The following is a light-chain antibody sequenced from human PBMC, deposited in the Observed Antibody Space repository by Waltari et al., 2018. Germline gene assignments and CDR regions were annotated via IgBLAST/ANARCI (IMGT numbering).Light chain of an antibody. CDR2: GAS. CDR3: QQYYGTPCT. Sequence: EIVMTQSPATLSVSPGERATLSCRASQSVSSNLAWYQQKPGQAPRLLIYGASTRATGIPARFSGSGSGTEFTLTISSLQSEDFAVYYCQQYYGTPCTFGGGTKVEMK. J-gene: IGKJ4*01. V-gene: IGKV3-15*01. CDR1: QSVSSN.